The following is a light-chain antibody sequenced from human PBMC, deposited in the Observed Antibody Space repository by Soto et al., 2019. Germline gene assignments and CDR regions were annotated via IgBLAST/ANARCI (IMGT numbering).Light chain of an antibody. Sequence: QCALTQPASVSGSPGQSITISCTGTSTNVGGYNYVSWYQQHPGKAPKLMIYDVSNRPSGVSNRFSGSKSGNTASLTISGLQAEDEADYYCSSYTSSSTLYVVFGGGTKVTAL. CDR1: STNVGGYNY. J-gene: IGLJ2*01. CDR2: DVS. V-gene: IGLV2-14*01. CDR3: SSYTSSSTLYVV.